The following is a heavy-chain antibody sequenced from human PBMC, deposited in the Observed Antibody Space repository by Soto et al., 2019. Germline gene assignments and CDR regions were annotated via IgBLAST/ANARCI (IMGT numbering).Heavy chain of an antibody. J-gene: IGHJ4*02. CDR1: GFTFSTYA. CDR2: ISTSPSSI. Sequence: GGSLRLSCAASGFTFSTYAMSWVRQAPGKGLEWVSAISTSPSSIYYGDSMKGRFTISRDNAKNSLYLEMNSLRAEGTAVYYGARESEDLTSNFDYWGQGTLVTVSS. V-gene: IGHV3-21*06. CDR3: ARESEDLTSNFDY.